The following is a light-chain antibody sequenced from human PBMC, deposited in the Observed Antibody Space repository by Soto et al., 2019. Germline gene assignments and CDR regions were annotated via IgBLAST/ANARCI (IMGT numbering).Light chain of an antibody. CDR3: QQSYRPPHS. V-gene: IGKV1-39*01. Sequence: DIQMTQSPSSLSASVGDRVTITCRASQSISSYLHWYQQKPGKAPKLLIYAASSLQSGVPSRLSGSGSGTDFTLTISSLQPEDFAPYFCQQSYRPPHSFGQGTKLEIQ. CDR2: AAS. CDR1: QSISSY. J-gene: IGKJ2*01.